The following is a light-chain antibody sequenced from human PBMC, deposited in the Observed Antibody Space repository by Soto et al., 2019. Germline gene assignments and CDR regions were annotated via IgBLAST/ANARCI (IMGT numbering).Light chain of an antibody. CDR2: DVT. J-gene: IGLJ1*01. CDR3: CSYAGSYTHV. Sequence: QSVLTQSRSVSGSPGQSVTISCTGTSSDVGGYNFVSWYQQYPGKAPKLIIYDVTKRPSVVPDRFSGSKSGNTASLTISGLQTDDEADYYCCSYAGSYTHVFGTGTKVTVL. V-gene: IGLV2-11*01. CDR1: SSDVGGYNF.